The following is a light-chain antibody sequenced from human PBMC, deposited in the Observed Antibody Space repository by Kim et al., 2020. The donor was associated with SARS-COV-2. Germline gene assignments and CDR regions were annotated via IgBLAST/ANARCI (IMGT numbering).Light chain of an antibody. V-gene: IGLV2-14*03. CDR3: SSYTSSSTYV. Sequence: GRSIPISCTGTSSAVGGDNYVSWYQQHPAKAPKLLIYDVSNRPSGVSNRFSGSKSGNTASLTISGLQAEDEADYYCSSYTSSSTYVFGTGTKVTVL. CDR1: SSAVGGDNY. J-gene: IGLJ1*01. CDR2: DVS.